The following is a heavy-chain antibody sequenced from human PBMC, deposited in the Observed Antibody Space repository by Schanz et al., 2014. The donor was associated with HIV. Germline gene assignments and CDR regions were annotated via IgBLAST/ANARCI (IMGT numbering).Heavy chain of an antibody. J-gene: IGHJ5*02. Sequence: QVQLVESGGGVVQPGGSLRLSCAASGFTFRNYAMHWVRQVPGKGLEWVAILWFDGSIDYYVDSVRGRFTISRDNSKNTLYLQMNSLRAEDTAVYYCAKEEWFRFDPWGQGTLVTVSS. V-gene: IGHV3-33*06. CDR2: LWFDGSID. CDR1: GFTFRNYA. CDR3: AKEEWFRFDP. D-gene: IGHD3-3*01.